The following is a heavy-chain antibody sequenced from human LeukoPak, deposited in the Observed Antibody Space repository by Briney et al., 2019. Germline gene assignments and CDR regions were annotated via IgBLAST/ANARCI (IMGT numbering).Heavy chain of an antibody. CDR3: ARASAHPYYYYYYYMDV. J-gene: IGHJ6*03. CDR1: GFTFSSYS. V-gene: IGHV4-34*01. Sequence: GSLRLSCAASGFTFSSYSMNWVRQAPGKGLEWIGEINHSGSTNYNPSLKSRVTISVDTSKNQFSLKLSSVTAADTAVYYCARASAHPYYYYYYYMDVWGKGTTVTVSS. CDR2: INHSGST. D-gene: IGHD6-25*01.